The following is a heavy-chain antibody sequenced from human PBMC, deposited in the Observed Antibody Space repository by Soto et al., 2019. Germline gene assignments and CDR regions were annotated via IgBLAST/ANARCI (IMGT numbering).Heavy chain of an antibody. CDR1: GSTFRLFW. V-gene: IGHV3-15*01. D-gene: IGHD2-15*01. CDR3: TAETYCGGGSCPEH. Sequence: EVQLVESGGGLVKPGGSLRLSCAASGSTFRLFWMSWVRQAPGEGLEWVARIKSKQDGGTIDYAAPVKGRFIISRDDSTNTLFLQTDSLKAEDTAVYFCTAETYCGGGSCPEHWGQGTLVTVSS. J-gene: IGHJ1*01. CDR2: IKSKQDGGTI.